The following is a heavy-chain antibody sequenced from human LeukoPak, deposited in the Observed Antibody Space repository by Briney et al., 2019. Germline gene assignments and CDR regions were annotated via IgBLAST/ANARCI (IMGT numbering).Heavy chain of an antibody. D-gene: IGHD3-10*01. J-gene: IGHJ5*02. CDR3: ANTYALGNYYKGGFDP. V-gene: IGHV1-46*01. CDR2: INPSGGST. Sequence: ASVKVSCKASGYTFTSYYMHWVRQAPGQGLEWMGIINPSGGSTNYAQNFQGRVTMTRDTSIRTVYMELSRLRSDDTAVYYCANTYALGNYYKGGFDPWGQGTLVTVSS. CDR1: GYTFTSYY.